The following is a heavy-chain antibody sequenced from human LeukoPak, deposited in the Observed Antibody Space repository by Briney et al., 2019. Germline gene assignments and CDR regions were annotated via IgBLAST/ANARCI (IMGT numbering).Heavy chain of an antibody. CDR3: ARDLVVTPH. Sequence: PSETLSLTCTVSGDSISRYYWSWIRQPAGKGLEWIGRIYTSGSTHYNPSLKSRVSMSVDTSKNQFSLKLTSVTAADTAMYFCARDLVVTPHWGQGTLVTVSS. CDR2: IYTSGST. CDR1: GDSISRYY. J-gene: IGHJ4*02. D-gene: IGHD4-23*01. V-gene: IGHV4-4*07.